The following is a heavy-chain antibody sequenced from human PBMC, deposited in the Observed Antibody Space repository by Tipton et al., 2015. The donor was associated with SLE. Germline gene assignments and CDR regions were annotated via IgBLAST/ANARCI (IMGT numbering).Heavy chain of an antibody. CDR3: ARDNELGYSEGWFDP. CDR2: IYDSGST. V-gene: IGHV4-59*01. CDR1: GGSISNYF. Sequence: LRLSCNVSGGSISNYFWNWIRQPPGKGLEWIGYIYDSGSTKYNPSLKRRVTISIDTSKNQFSLKLSSVTAADTAMYYCARDNELGYSEGWFDPWGQGTLVTVSS. J-gene: IGHJ5*02. D-gene: IGHD6-13*01.